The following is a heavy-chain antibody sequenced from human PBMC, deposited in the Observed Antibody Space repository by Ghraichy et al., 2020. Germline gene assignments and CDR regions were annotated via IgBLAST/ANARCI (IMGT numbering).Heavy chain of an antibody. V-gene: IGHV1-18*01. CDR2: ISAYNGNT. Sequence: SVKVSCKASGYTFTSYGISWVRQAPGQGLEWMGWISAYNGNTNYAQKLQGRVTMTTDTSTSTAYMELRSLRSDDTAVYYCARLLSDDSSGYRSAFVVRPTLEVDYWGQGTLVTVSS. J-gene: IGHJ4*02. D-gene: IGHD3-22*01. CDR3: ARLLSDDSSGYRSAFVVRPTLEVDY. CDR1: GYTFTSYG.